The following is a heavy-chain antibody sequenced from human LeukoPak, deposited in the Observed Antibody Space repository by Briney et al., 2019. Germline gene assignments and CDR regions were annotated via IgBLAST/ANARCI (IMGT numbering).Heavy chain of an antibody. CDR3: VATVTILDY. V-gene: IGHV3-23*01. CDR1: GFTFSSYV. D-gene: IGHD4-17*01. CDR2: IRGSGDIT. Sequence: GGSLRLSCEASGFTFSSYVMTWVRQAPGKGLEWVSCIRGSGDITYYADSVKGRFTISRDNSKNTLYLQINSLRAEDTAVYYCVATVTILDYWGQGTLVTVSS. J-gene: IGHJ4*02.